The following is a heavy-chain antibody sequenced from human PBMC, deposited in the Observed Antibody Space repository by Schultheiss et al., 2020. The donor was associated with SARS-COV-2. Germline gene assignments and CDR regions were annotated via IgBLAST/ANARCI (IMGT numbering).Heavy chain of an antibody. CDR1: GFTFSSYG. V-gene: IGHV3-30*03. CDR3: ARDPVAGTDW. D-gene: IGHD6-19*01. Sequence: GESLKISCAASGFTFSSYGMHWVRQAPGKGLEWVAVISYDGSNKYYADSVKGRFTISRDNAKNSLYLQMNSLRAEDTAVYYCARDPVAGTDWWGQGTLVTVSS. J-gene: IGHJ4*02. CDR2: ISYDGSNK.